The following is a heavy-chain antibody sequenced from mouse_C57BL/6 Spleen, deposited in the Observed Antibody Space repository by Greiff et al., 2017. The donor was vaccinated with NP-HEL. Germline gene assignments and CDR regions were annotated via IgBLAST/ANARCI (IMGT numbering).Heavy chain of an antibody. CDR3: AREETGTRFAY. Sequence: VQLQQPGAELVKPGASVKLSCKASGYTFTSYWMQWVKQRPGQGLEWIGEIDPSDSYTNYNQKFKGKATLTVDTSSSTAYMQLSSLTSEDSAVYYCAREETGTRFAYWGQGTLVTVSA. CDR1: GYTFTSYW. CDR2: IDPSDSYT. V-gene: IGHV1-50*01. J-gene: IGHJ3*01. D-gene: IGHD4-1*01.